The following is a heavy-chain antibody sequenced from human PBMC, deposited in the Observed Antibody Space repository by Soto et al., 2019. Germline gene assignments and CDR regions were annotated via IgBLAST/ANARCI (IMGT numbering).Heavy chain of an antibody. V-gene: IGHV3-49*03. D-gene: IGHD5-18*01. Sequence: GGSLRLSCTASGFTFGDYAMSWFRQAPGKGLEWVGFIRSKAYGGTTEYAASVKGRFTISRDDSKSIAYLQMNSLKTEDTAVYYCTRAGWDTAMVRNWFDPWGQGTLVTVSS. J-gene: IGHJ5*02. CDR2: IRSKAYGGTT. CDR3: TRAGWDTAMVRNWFDP. CDR1: GFTFGDYA.